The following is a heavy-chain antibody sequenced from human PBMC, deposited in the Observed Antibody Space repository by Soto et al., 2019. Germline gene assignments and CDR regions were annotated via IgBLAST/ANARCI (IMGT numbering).Heavy chain of an antibody. J-gene: IGHJ4*02. V-gene: IGHV3-74*01. CDR1: GFIFSSYW. Sequence: EVQLVESGGGLVQPGGSLRLSCEVSGFIFSSYWMHWVRQVPGKGLVWVSRTNEDGSITNYADSVRGRFTISRDNAKNTLYLEMNSRRVEDTAVYYCTRDMGGGGGYWGQGTLVTVSS. D-gene: IGHD2-15*01. CDR3: TRDMGGGGGY. CDR2: TNEDGSIT.